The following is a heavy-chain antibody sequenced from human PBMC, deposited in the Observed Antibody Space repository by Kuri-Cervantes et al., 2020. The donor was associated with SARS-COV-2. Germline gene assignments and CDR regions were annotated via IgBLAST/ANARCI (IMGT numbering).Heavy chain of an antibody. J-gene: IGHJ6*02. D-gene: IGHD3-3*01. CDR3: ARDRYDFWSGLGYYYYGMDV. CDR2: INSDGSST. V-gene: IGHV3-74*01. Sequence: GGSLRLSCAASGFTFSSYWMHWVRQAPGKGLAWVSRINSDGSSTSYADSVKGRFTISRDNAKNTLYLQMNSLRAEDTAVHYCARDRYDFWSGLGYYYYGMDVWGQGTTVTVSS. CDR1: GFTFSSYW.